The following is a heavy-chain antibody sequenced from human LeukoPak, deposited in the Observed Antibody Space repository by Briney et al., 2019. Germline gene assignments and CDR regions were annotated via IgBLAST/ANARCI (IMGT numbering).Heavy chain of an antibody. J-gene: IGHJ5*02. CDR3: ARFELGYCSSTSCPTRFDP. D-gene: IGHD2-2*01. Sequence: SETLSLTCTVSSGSICSYYWIWLRQPPGKGLVWIGYIYYSGSTYSNPSLKSRVTISVNTYKNHFSLKLSSVTAADTAVYYCARFELGYCSSTSCPTRFDPWGQGTLVTVSS. CDR1: SGSICSYY. V-gene: IGHV4-59*08. CDR2: IYYSGST.